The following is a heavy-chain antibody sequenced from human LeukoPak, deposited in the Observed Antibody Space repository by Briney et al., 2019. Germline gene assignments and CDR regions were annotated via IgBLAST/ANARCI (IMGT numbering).Heavy chain of an antibody. D-gene: IGHD2-2*01. J-gene: IGHJ4*02. Sequence: PGRSLRLSCAASGFTFNTYAMTWVRRAPGKGLEWVSAITGSGGSSFYADSVKGRFTISRDNSKNTLYLQMNSLRAEDTAKYYCAKVASLCTSTSCVRGGFDYWGQGTLVTVSS. CDR1: GFTFNTYA. CDR3: AKVASLCTSTSCVRGGFDY. CDR2: ITGSGGSS. V-gene: IGHV3-23*01.